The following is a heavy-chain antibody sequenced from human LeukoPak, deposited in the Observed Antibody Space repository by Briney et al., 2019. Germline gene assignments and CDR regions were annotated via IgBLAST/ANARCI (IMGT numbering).Heavy chain of an antibody. CDR1: GGSISSSSYY. CDR2: IYYSGST. J-gene: IGHJ4*02. CDR3: ARGRTGYSSGWYFDY. Sequence: SETLSLTCTVSGGSISSSSYYWGWIRQPPGKGLEWIGSIYYSGSTYYNPSLKSRVTISVDTSKNQFSLKLRSVTAADTAVYYCARGRTGYSSGWYFDYWGQGTLVTVSS. V-gene: IGHV4-39*07. D-gene: IGHD6-19*01.